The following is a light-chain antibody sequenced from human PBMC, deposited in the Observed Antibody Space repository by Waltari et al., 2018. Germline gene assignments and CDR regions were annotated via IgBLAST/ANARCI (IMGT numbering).Light chain of an antibody. CDR3: QQYYSYPIT. CDR1: QGISSY. J-gene: IGKJ5*01. CDR2: AAS. V-gene: IGKV1-8*01. Sequence: AIRITQSPSSLSASTGDRVTITCRASQGISSYLAWYQQKPGKAPKLLIYAASTLQSVVPSRFSGSGSVTDFTLTISCLQSEDFATYYCQQYYSYPITFGQGTRLEIK.